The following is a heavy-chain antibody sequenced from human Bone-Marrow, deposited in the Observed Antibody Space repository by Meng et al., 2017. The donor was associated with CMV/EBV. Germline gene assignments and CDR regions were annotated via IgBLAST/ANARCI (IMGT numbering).Heavy chain of an antibody. CDR1: GFTSSSYW. Sequence: GGCLRPSCAASGFTSSSYWMSWVRQVQGKGLEWVANIRQVGSEKYYVDSVKGRFTISRDNAKNTQYLQMNSRRAKDTAVDYCARDVYSSSWDEHYGMDLWGQGTTVTVSS. J-gene: IGHJ6*02. D-gene: IGHD6-13*01. CDR2: IRQVGSEK. CDR3: ARDVYSSSWDEHYGMDL. V-gene: IGHV3-7*01.